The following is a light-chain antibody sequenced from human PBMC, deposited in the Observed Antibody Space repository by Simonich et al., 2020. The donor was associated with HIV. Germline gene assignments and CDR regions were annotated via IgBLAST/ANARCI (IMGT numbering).Light chain of an antibody. CDR3: SSYTSSSRGV. J-gene: IGLJ3*02. V-gene: IGLV2-14*03. CDR2: DVS. CDR1: SSDVGGYNY. Sequence: QSALTQPASVSGSPGQSITISCTATSSDVGGYNYVSWYQQHPGKAPKLMIYDVSKRPSGVANRFSGSKSGNTASLTISGLQAEDEADYYCSSYTSSSRGVFGGGTKLTVL.